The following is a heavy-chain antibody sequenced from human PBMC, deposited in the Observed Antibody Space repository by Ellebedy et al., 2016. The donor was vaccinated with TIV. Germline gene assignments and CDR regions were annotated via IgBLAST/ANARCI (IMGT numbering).Heavy chain of an antibody. Sequence: GESLKISCAASGFTFSTYAMSWVRQAPGKGLEWVSGINWNGGSTGYADSVKGRFTISRDNAKNSLYLQMDSLRAEDTAAYYCARGATSFDYWGQGTLVTVSS. J-gene: IGHJ4*02. CDR1: GFTFSTYA. CDR2: INWNGGST. V-gene: IGHV3-20*04. CDR3: ARGATSFDY.